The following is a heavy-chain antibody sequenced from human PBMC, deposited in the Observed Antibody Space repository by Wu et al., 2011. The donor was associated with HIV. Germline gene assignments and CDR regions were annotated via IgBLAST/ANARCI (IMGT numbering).Heavy chain of an antibody. V-gene: IGHV1-18*01. Sequence: QVQLVQSGAEVKKPGASVKVSCKASGYTFTSYGISWVRQAPGQGLEWMGWISAYNGNTNYAQKLQGRVTMTTDTSTSTAYMELRSLRSDDTAVYYCARDLSLGYCSSTSCPRFDYWGQGTLVTVSS. CDR1: GYTFTSYG. CDR2: ISAYNGNT. J-gene: IGHJ4*02. D-gene: IGHD2-2*03. CDR3: ARDLSLGYCSSTSCPRFDY.